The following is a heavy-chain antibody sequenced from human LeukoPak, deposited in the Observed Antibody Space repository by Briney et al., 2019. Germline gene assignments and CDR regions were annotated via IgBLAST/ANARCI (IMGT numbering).Heavy chain of an antibody. J-gene: IGHJ4*02. Sequence: GGSLRLSCAASGFTFSSHAMSWVRQAPGKGLEWVSSIGSSGATFYADSVKGRFTISRDNSKNTLFLQMNSLSAEDTALYFCAKVTAWYSSSWYLAYWGQGTMVTVSS. CDR2: IGSSGAT. V-gene: IGHV3-23*01. D-gene: IGHD6-13*01. CDR1: GFTFSSHA. CDR3: AKVTAWYSSSWYLAY.